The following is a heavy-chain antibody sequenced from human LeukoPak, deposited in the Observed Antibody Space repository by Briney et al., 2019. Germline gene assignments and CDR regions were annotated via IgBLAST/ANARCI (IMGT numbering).Heavy chain of an antibody. J-gene: IGHJ4*02. CDR1: GGSISSSSYY. CDR2: ISHSGGT. Sequence: SETLSLTCTVSGGSISSSSYYWGWIRQPPGKGLEWIGEISHSGGTNYNPSLKSRVTISVDTSKNQFSLELRSVTAADTAVYYCARRPLVGGIDSWGQGTLVTVSS. CDR3: ARRPLVGGIDS. V-gene: IGHV4-39*07. D-gene: IGHD1-26*01.